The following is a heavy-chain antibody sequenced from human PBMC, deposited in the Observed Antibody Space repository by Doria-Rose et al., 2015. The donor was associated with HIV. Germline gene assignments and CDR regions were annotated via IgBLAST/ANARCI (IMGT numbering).Heavy chain of an antibody. CDR2: IFSDDER. D-gene: IGHD6-13*01. CDR3: ARIKSSRWYHKYYFDF. CDR1: GVSLSSPGMG. Sequence: QVTLKESSPVLVKPTETLTLTCTVSGVSLSSPGMGVSWIRQPPGKALEWLANIFSDDERSYQTSLKSRLTISRGTAKSQVVLTMTDMDPADTATYYCARIKSSRWYHKYYFDFWGRGTLVIVSA. V-gene: IGHV2-26*01. J-gene: IGHJ4*02.